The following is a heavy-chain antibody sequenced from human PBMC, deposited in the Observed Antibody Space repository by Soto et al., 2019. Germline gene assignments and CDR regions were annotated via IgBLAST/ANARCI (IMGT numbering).Heavy chain of an antibody. D-gene: IGHD2-15*01. V-gene: IGHV3-23*01. CDR1: GFTFNSYA. Sequence: GGSLRVSCTASGFTFNSYARGWVRQAPGKGLEWVSAISGSGGSTYYADSVKGRFTISRDNSKNTLYLQMNSLRAEDTAVYYCALREMGCSGGSCYSLHYYYYYMDVWGKGTTVTVSS. CDR2: ISGSGGST. J-gene: IGHJ6*03. CDR3: ALREMGCSGGSCYSLHYYYYYMDV.